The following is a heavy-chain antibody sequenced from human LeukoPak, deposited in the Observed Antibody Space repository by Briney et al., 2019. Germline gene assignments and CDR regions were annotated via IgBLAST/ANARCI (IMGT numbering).Heavy chain of an antibody. V-gene: IGHV3-74*01. J-gene: IGHJ4*02. CDR3: AIELRYCSGGSCYRGTN. CDR1: GITLSNYS. Sequence: GGSLRLSCTASGITLSNYSMHWVRQAPGKGPVWVSGIKTDGSFTTYEDSVRGRFTISRDNAKNTLYLQMNSLRVEDTAMYYCAIELRYCSGGSCYRGTNWGQGTLVTVSS. D-gene: IGHD2-15*01. CDR2: IKTDGSFT.